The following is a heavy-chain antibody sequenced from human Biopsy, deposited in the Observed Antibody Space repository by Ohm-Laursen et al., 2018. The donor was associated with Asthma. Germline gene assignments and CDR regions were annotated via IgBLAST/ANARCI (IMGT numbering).Heavy chain of an antibody. J-gene: IGHJ4*02. Sequence: SLRLSCAAPGFTFSSYSMNWVRQAPGKGLGWVSSISSSSSYIYYADSVKGRFTISRDNAKNSLYLQMNSLRPDDTAVYYCARDVMEWYLPAFDFWGQGTLVTVSS. D-gene: IGHD3-3*01. CDR2: ISSSSSYI. V-gene: IGHV3-21*01. CDR3: ARDVMEWYLPAFDF. CDR1: GFTFSSYS.